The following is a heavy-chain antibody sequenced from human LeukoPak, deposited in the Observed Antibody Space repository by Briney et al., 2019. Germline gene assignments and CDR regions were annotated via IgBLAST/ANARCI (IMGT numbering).Heavy chain of an antibody. CDR2: ISYDGSNK. J-gene: IGHJ4*02. CDR3: AKDFETTVTTADY. CDR1: GFTFSSYS. V-gene: IGHV3-30*18. Sequence: GGSLRLSCAASGFTFSSYSMNWVRQAPGKGLEWVAVISYDGSNKYYADSVKGRFTISRDNSKNTLYLQMNSLRAEDTAVYYCAKDFETTVTTADYWGQGTLVTVSS. D-gene: IGHD4-17*01.